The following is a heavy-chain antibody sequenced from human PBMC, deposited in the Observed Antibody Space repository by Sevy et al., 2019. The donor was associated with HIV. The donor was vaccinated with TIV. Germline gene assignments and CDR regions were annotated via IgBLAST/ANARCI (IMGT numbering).Heavy chain of an antibody. Sequence: GESLKISCKGSGYSFTSYWIGWVRQMPGKGLEWMGIIHPTDSDARYSPSFQGQVTISADKSISTAYLQRSSLRASDTAMYYCVTLYYFGSGNPYYFDYWGQGTLVTVSS. J-gene: IGHJ4*02. D-gene: IGHD3-10*01. V-gene: IGHV5-51*01. CDR3: VTLYYFGSGNPYYFDY. CDR1: GYSFTSYW. CDR2: IHPTDSDA.